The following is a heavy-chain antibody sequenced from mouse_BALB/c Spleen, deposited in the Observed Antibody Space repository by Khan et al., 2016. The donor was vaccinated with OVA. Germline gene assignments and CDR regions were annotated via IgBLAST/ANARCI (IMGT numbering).Heavy chain of an antibody. Sequence: QVQLQQSGAELMKPGASVKISCKATGYTFSSYWIEWIKQRPGHGLEWIGEILPGSGNTNYNQKFTGKATFTSDTSSNTAYMQLSSLTTEDTAVDCCAGRARVAYWGQGTLVTVSA. V-gene: IGHV1-9*01. CDR2: ILPGSGNT. CDR3: AGRARVAY. CDR1: GYTFSSYW. J-gene: IGHJ3*01.